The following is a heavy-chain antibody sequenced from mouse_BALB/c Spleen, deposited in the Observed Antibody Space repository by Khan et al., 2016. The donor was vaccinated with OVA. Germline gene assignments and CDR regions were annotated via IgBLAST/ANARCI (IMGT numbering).Heavy chain of an antibody. J-gene: IGHJ2*01. D-gene: IGHD1-1*01. CDR3: ARSVTITTVVATDFDY. CDR2: ISYSGRT. V-gene: IGHV3-2*02. Sequence: EVQLQESGPGLVKPSQSLFLTCTVTGYSITSDYAWNWIRQFPGNKLEWMGYISYSGRTSYNPSLKSRISITRDTSKNQFFLQLNSVTTEDTATDYCARSVTITTVVATDFDYWGQGTTLTVSS. CDR1: GYSITSDYA.